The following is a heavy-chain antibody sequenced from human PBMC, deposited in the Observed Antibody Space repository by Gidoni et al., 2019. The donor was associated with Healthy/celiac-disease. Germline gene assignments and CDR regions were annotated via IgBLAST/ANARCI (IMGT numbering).Heavy chain of an antibody. CDR3: ARRGYSYGSWFDP. Sequence: EVQLVQSGAEVKKPGESLQISCKGSGYSFTSYWIGWVRQLPGKGLEWMGIIYPGASDTRYSPSFQGQVTISADKSISTAYLQWSSLKASDTAMYYCARRGYSYGSWFDPWGQGTLVTVSS. V-gene: IGHV5-51*01. D-gene: IGHD5-18*01. CDR2: IYPGASDT. J-gene: IGHJ5*02. CDR1: GYSFTSYW.